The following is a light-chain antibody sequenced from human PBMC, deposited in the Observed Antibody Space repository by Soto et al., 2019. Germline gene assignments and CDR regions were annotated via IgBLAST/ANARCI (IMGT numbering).Light chain of an antibody. J-gene: IGKJ4*01. CDR2: GAS. CDR3: QQSYSIPLT. CDR1: QFIDTY. V-gene: IGKV1-39*01. Sequence: DIQMTQSPSSLSAIVGDRVTITCRASQFIDTYLNWFQQKPGKAPRLLISGASSLQSGVPSRFSGSGSGTDFMLTISSLQPEDFAIYYCQQSYSIPLTFGGGTKVVIK.